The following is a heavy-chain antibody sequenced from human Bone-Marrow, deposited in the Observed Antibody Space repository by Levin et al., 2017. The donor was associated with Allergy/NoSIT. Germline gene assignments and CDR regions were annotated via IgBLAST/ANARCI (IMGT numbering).Heavy chain of an antibody. CDR3: ARDDYDDNDSSYDY. Sequence: PTGGSLRLSCAASGFNFRSYSMNWVRQAPGRGLEWVAYITYRSTTIYYSDSVKGRFTISRDNAKNSLYLQMNSLRDEDTAVYYCARDDYDDNDSSYDYWGQGTLVTVSS. CDR2: ITYRSTTI. V-gene: IGHV3-48*02. D-gene: IGHD3-22*01. CDR1: GFNFRSYS. J-gene: IGHJ4*02.